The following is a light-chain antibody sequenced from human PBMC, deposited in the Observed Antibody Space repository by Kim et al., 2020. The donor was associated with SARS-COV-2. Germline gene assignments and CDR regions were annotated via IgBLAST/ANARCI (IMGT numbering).Light chain of an antibody. Sequence: LSPGKRATLSCRASQSVNSYLAWYQQKGGQAPRLLIYDASNRATGIPARFSGSGSGTDFTLTISSLETEDFAVYYCQQRRNWPRTFGQGTKVDIK. J-gene: IGKJ1*01. CDR2: DAS. CDR3: QQRRNWPRT. V-gene: IGKV3-11*01. CDR1: QSVNSY.